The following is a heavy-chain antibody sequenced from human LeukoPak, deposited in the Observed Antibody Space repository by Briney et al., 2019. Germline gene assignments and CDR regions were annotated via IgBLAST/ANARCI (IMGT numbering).Heavy chain of an antibody. D-gene: IGHD6-13*01. CDR2: IYSGGST. Sequence: GGSLRLSCAASGFTVSSNYMSWVRQAPGKGLEWVSVIYSGGSTYYADSVKGRFTISRDNSKNTLYLQMNSLRAEDTAVYYCARDGLAAAGIDYFDYWGQGTLVTVSS. CDR1: GFTVSSNY. V-gene: IGHV3-66*01. J-gene: IGHJ4*02. CDR3: ARDGLAAAGIDYFDY.